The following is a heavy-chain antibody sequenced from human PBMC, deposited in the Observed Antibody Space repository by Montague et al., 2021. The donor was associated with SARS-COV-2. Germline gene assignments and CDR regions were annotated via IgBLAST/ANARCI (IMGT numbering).Heavy chain of an antibody. CDR2: IYYSGST. CDR1: GGSISGFY. D-gene: IGHD2-8*01. Sequence: SETLSLTCTVSGGSISGFYWSWIRQPPGKGLEWIGYIYYSGSTKYNPSLESRVAVSVYRSKNQVSLKLTSVTAADTAVYYCARLLRSCTNGVCRTYYYYALDVWGQGTTVTVSS. V-gene: IGHV4-59*01. J-gene: IGHJ6*02. CDR3: ARLLRSCTNGVCRTYYYYALDV.